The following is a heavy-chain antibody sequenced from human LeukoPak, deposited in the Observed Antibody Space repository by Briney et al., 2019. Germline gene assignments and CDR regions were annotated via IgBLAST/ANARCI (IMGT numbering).Heavy chain of an antibody. V-gene: IGHV4-59*01. J-gene: IGHJ4*02. CDR1: GGSMNTYY. CDR2: IYYSGST. D-gene: IGHD3-22*01. Sequence: PSETLSLTCTVTGGSMNTYYWSWIRQPPGKGLEWIGYIYYSGSTSYSPSLKSRVTMSVDTSKNQFSLNLRSVTAADTAVCYCARVSLDFYDRSGYYYFDYWGQGTLATVSS. CDR3: ARVSLDFYDRSGYYYFDY.